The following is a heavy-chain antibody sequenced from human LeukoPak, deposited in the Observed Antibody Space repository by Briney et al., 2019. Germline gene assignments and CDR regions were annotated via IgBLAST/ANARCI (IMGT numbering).Heavy chain of an antibody. CDR3: ARENRASSYYYYYYYMDV. J-gene: IGHJ6*03. CDR1: GYTFTSYD. CDR2: MNPNSGNT. V-gene: IGHV1-8*03. Sequence: GASVKVSCKASGYTFTSYDINWVRQATGQGLEWMGWMNPNSGNTGYAQKFQGRVTITRNTSTSTAYMELSSLRSEDTAVYYCARENRASSYYYYYYYMDVWGKGTTVTVSS. D-gene: IGHD3-16*02.